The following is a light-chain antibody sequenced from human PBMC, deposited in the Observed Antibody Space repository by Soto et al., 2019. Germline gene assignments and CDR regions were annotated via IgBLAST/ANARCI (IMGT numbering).Light chain of an antibody. CDR1: QSVSTY. V-gene: IGKV3-11*01. J-gene: IGKJ4*01. CDR3: QQRRNWLT. CDR2: DPS. Sequence: EIVLTQSPVTLSLSPGERATLYCRASQSVSTYVAWYQHRPGQAPRLLIYDPSIRATGIPARFSGGGSGTDFTRTSTSAEPEDFAVYFCQQRRNWLTVGGGTKVEIK.